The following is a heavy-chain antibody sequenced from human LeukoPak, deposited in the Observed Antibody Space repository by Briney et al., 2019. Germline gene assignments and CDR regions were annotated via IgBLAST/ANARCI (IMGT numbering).Heavy chain of an antibody. Sequence: PGGSLRLSCEASGFTFTTYWIHWVRQGPGKGLVWVSRIKYDGSTSNYADSVKGRFTISRDNAKNTVYLQMNSLRVEDTAVYYCARGGNYGDYHDFDYWGQGTLVAVSS. J-gene: IGHJ4*02. D-gene: IGHD4-17*01. CDR3: ARGGNYGDYHDFDY. CDR1: GFTFTTYW. CDR2: IKYDGSTS. V-gene: IGHV3-74*01.